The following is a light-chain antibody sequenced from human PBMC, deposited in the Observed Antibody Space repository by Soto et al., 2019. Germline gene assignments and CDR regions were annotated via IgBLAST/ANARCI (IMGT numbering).Light chain of an antibody. CDR2: EVR. V-gene: IGLV2-14*01. CDR3: SVYTARSTLV. CDR1: MRDVGAYNL. Sequence: QSALTQPASVSGSAGQSITISCSGTMRDVGAYNLVSWYQQHPGTAPKLIIYEVRYRPSGISSRFSGSRSGNTASLTISGLQSEDEGDYYCSVYTARSTLVFGGGTKLTVL. J-gene: IGLJ3*02.